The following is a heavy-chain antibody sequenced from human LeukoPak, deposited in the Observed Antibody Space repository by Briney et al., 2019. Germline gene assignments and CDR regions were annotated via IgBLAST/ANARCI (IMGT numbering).Heavy chain of an antibody. CDR1: GGSLSSSSYY. D-gene: IGHD6-13*01. Sequence: ETLSLTRTVSGGSLSSSSYYWGWLRQPPGKGLEWIGSIYYSGSPYYNPSLKSRVTISVDTSKNQFSLKLSSVTAADTAVYYCARGEAAFDYWGQGTLVTVSS. V-gene: IGHV4-39*07. CDR3: ARGEAAFDY. CDR2: IYYSGSP. J-gene: IGHJ4*02.